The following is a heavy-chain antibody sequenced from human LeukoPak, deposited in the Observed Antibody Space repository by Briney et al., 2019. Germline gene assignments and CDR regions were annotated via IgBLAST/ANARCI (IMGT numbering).Heavy chain of an antibody. CDR1: GYTFTGYY. Sequence: ASVKVSCKASGYTFTGYYMHWVRQAPGQGLEWMGWINPNSGGTNYAQKFQGRVTMTRDTSISTAYMELSRPRSDDTAVYYCARDRASGYDLRLFDYWGQGTLVTVSS. V-gene: IGHV1-2*02. CDR3: ARDRASGYDLRLFDY. CDR2: INPNSGGT. D-gene: IGHD5-12*01. J-gene: IGHJ4*02.